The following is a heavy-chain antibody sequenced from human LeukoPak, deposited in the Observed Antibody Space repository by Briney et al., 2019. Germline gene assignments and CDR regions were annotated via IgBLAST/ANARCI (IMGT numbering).Heavy chain of an antibody. J-gene: IGHJ4*02. CDR2: IYSTGTT. CDR3: ATLTSSWRYYFDY. D-gene: IGHD6-13*01. Sequence: RPSETLSLMCTVSGDFYSDYYWNWIRQAPGKGLEWIGYIYSTGTTNYNPSLESRATVSLDTSRKQFSLRLSSVTAADSAVYYCATLTSSWRYYFDYWGRGIPVTVSS. CDR1: GDFYSDYY. V-gene: IGHV4-4*09.